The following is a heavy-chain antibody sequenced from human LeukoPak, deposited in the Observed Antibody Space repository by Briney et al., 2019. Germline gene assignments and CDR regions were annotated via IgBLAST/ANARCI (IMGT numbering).Heavy chain of an antibody. J-gene: IGHJ4*02. D-gene: IGHD5-24*01. CDR2: ISYDGSNK. Sequence: GGSLRLSCAASGFTFSSYAMHWVRQAPGKGLEWVAVISYDGSNKYYADSVKGRFTISRDNSKNTLYLQMNSLRAEDTAVYYCARDEGEMATISGNDYRGQGTLVTVSS. CDR3: ARDEGEMATISGNDY. V-gene: IGHV3-30-3*01. CDR1: GFTFSSYA.